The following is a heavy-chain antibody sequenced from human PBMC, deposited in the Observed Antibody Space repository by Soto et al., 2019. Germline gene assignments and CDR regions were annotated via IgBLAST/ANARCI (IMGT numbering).Heavy chain of an antibody. CDR2: IYYSGST. J-gene: IGHJ6*02. CDR3: ARDTAFLPRGGMDV. CDR1: GGSISSGDYY. Sequence: SETLSLTCTVSGGSISSGDYYWSWIRQPPGKGLEWIGYIYYSGSTYYNPSLKSRVTISVDTSKNQFSLKLSSVTAADTAVYYCARDTAFLPRGGMDVWGQGTTVTVSS. D-gene: IGHD4-17*01. V-gene: IGHV4-30-4*01.